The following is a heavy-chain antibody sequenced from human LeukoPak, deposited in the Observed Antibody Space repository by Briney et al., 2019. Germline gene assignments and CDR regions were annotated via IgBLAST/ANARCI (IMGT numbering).Heavy chain of an antibody. D-gene: IGHD2-15*01. V-gene: IGHV3-66*01. CDR2: IYSGGST. CDR1: GFTASSNY. Sequence: PGGSLRLSCAASGFTASSNYMSWVRQAPGKGLEGVSVIYSGGSTYYADSVKGRFTISRDNSKNTLYLQMNSLRAEDTAVYYCASTQRGDYFDYWGQGTLVTVSS. CDR3: ASTQRGDYFDY. J-gene: IGHJ4*02.